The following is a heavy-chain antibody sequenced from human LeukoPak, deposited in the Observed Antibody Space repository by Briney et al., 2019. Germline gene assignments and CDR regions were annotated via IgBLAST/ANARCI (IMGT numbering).Heavy chain of an antibody. CDR2: IYHSGST. J-gene: IGHJ4*02. CDR1: GYSISSGYY. V-gene: IGHV4-38-2*02. CDR3: ARAGDYYDSSGFFDY. D-gene: IGHD3-22*01. Sequence: SKTLSLTCTVSGYSISSGYYWGWIRQPPGKGLEWIGSIYHSGSTYYNPSLKSRVTISVDTSKNQFSLKLSSVTAADTAVYYCARAGDYYDSSGFFDYWGQGTLVTVSS.